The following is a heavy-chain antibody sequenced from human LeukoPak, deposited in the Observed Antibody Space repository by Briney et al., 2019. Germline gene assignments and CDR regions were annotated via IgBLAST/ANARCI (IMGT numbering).Heavy chain of an antibody. CDR1: GFTFSSYA. Sequence: GRSLRLSCAASGFTFSSYAMHWVRQAPGKGLEWVAVISYDGSNKYYADSVKGRFTISRDNSKNTLYLQMNSLRAEDTAVYYCAKDKSMARGIISDYFDYWGQGTLVTVSS. J-gene: IGHJ4*02. CDR2: ISYDGSNK. V-gene: IGHV3-30*04. CDR3: AKDKSMARGIISDYFDY. D-gene: IGHD3-10*01.